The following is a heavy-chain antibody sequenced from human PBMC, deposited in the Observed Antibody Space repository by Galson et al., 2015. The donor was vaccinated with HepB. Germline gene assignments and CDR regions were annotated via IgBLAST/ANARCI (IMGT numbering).Heavy chain of an antibody. Sequence: SLRLSCAASGFTVSSNYMSWVRQAPGKGLEWVSVISSGGSTYYADSVKGRFTISRDNSKNKLYLQMNSLRAEDTAVYYCARIGSGYDYVPKAFDIWGQGTMVTVSS. V-gene: IGHV3-53*01. J-gene: IGHJ3*02. CDR1: GFTVSSNY. CDR2: ISSGGST. D-gene: IGHD5-12*01. CDR3: ARIGSGYDYVPKAFDI.